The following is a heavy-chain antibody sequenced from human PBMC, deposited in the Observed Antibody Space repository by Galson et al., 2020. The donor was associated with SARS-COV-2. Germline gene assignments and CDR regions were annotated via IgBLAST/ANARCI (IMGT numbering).Heavy chain of an antibody. CDR2: IYESGDT. J-gene: IGHJ4*02. CDR3: ARGTGVGYPFAY. CDR1: GGSLRLYY. D-gene: IGHD2-8*01. V-gene: IGHV4-59*01. Sequence: ASETLSLTCSVSGGSLRLYYWSWIRQPPGGGLEWIGYIYESGDTRYNPSLKSRVTISEDTSKNQISLKLRSVTAADTGVYYCARGTGVGYPFAYWGQGNLVTVSS.